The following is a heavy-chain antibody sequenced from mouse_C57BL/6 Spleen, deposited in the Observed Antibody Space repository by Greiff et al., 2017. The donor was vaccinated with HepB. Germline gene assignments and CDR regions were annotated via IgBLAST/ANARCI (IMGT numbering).Heavy chain of an antibody. V-gene: IGHV1-85*01. D-gene: IGHD3-2*02. CDR3: ARRGAQATAWFAY. CDR1: GYTFTSYD. Sequence: QVQLQQSGPELVKPGASVKLSCKASGYTFTSYDINWVKQRPGQGLEWIGWIYPRDGSTKYNEKFKGTATLTVDTSSSTAYMEHHSLTSEDSAVYFCARRGAQATAWFAYWGQGTLVTVSA. CDR2: IYPRDGST. J-gene: IGHJ3*01.